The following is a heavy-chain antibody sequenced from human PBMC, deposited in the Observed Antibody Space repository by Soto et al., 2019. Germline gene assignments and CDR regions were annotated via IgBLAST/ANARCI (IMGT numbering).Heavy chain of an antibody. CDR3: AREMWKEQLGGPYYYGMDV. V-gene: IGHV4-39*07. J-gene: IGHJ6*02. Sequence: SSETLSLTCTVYGGSVSCSNYYWGWVRQPPGKGLEWIGEINYSGSTYYNPSLKSRVTISVDTSKNQFSLKLSSVTAADTAVYYCAREMWKEQLGGPYYYGMDVWGQGTTVTVSS. CDR2: INYSGST. CDR1: GGSVSCSNYY. D-gene: IGHD6-6*01.